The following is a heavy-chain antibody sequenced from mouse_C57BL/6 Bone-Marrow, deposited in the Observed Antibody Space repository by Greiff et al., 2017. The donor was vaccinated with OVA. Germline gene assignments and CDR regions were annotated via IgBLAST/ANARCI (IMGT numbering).Heavy chain of an antibody. Sequence: QVQLQQPGAELVKPGASVKLSCKASGYTFTSYWMHWVKQRPGQGLEWIGMIHPNSGSTNYNEKFKSKATLTVDKASSTAYMQLSSLTSEASAVYYCAFYDGYYGYWGQGTTLTVSS. CDR3: AFYDGYYGY. J-gene: IGHJ2*01. CDR1: GYTFTSYW. V-gene: IGHV1-64*01. D-gene: IGHD2-3*01. CDR2: IHPNSGST.